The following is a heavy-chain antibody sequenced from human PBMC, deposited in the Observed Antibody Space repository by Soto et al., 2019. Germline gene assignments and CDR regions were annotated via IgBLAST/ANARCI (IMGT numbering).Heavy chain of an antibody. Sequence: GASVKVSCKASGYTFTSYYMHWVRQAPGQGLEWMGIINPSGGSTSYAQKFQGRVTMTRDTSTSTVYMELSSLRSEDTAVYYCARDPTTVTPSFWFDPWGQGTLVTVSS. D-gene: IGHD4-17*01. CDR3: ARDPTTVTPSFWFDP. V-gene: IGHV1-46*01. CDR1: GYTFTSYY. J-gene: IGHJ5*02. CDR2: INPSGGST.